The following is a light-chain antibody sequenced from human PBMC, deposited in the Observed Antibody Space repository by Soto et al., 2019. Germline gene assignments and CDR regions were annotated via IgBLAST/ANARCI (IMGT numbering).Light chain of an antibody. Sequence: QSVLIQPASVSGSPGQSITISCTGTSRDVGGSNYVSWYQHHPHRAPKLLIYEVSYRPSGVSSRFSGSKSGNTASLTISGLQAEDEADYYCSSYTSSNTLEVXGVGTKSPS. V-gene: IGLV2-14*01. CDR1: SRDVGGSNY. CDR3: SSYTSSNTLEV. CDR2: EVS. J-gene: IGLJ1*01.